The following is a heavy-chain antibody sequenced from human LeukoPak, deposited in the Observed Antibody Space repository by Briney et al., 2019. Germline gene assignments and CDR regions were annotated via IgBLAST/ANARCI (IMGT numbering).Heavy chain of an antibody. Sequence: GSLRLSCAASGFTFSSYWMSWVRQAPGKGLECVANIKQDGSEKYYVDSVKGRFTISRDNAKNSLYLQMNSLRAEDTAVYYCAGGSYDILTGYSLGMDVWGQGTTVTVSS. D-gene: IGHD3-9*01. J-gene: IGHJ6*02. V-gene: IGHV3-7*04. CDR1: GFTFSSYW. CDR2: IKQDGSEK. CDR3: AGGSYDILTGYSLGMDV.